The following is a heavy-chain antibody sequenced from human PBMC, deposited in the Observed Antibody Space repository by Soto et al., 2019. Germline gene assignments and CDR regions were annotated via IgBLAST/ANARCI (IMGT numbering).Heavy chain of an antibody. CDR3: AKGIKTGTWIQLWYADYFDY. D-gene: IGHD5-18*01. V-gene: IGHV3-30*18. J-gene: IGHJ4*02. CDR2: ISYDGSNK. Sequence: GGSLRLSCAASGFTFSSYGMHWVRQAPGKGLEWVAVISYDGSNKYYADSVKGRFTISRDNSKNTLYLQMNSLRAEDTAVYYCAKGIKTGTWIQLWYADYFDYWGQGTLVTVSS. CDR1: GFTFSSYG.